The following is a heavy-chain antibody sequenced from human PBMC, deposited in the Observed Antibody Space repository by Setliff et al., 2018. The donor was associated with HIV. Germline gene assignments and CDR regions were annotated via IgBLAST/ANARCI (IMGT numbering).Heavy chain of an antibody. V-gene: IGHV4-39*07. CDR1: GGSISSSSYY. CDR2: MYYSGST. Sequence: SETLSLTCTVSGGSISSSSYYWGWIRQPPGKGLEWIGSMYYSGSTDYNPSLKSRVTISVDTSKKQLSLKLSSVTAADTAMYYCARGSHGTSWTDYWGQGTLVTVSS. CDR3: ARGSHGTSWTDY. D-gene: IGHD6-13*01. J-gene: IGHJ4*02.